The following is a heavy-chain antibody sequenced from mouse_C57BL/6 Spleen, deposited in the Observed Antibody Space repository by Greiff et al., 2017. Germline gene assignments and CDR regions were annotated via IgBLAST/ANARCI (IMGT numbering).Heavy chain of an antibody. CDR2: IYPGDGDT. J-gene: IGHJ1*03. Sequence: LEESGAELVKPGASVKISCKASGYAFSSYWMNWVKQRPGKGLEWIGQIYPGDGDTNYNGKFKGKATLTADKSSSTAYMQLSSLTSEDSAVYFCARGGYYGSSYGYFDVWGTGTTVTVSS. D-gene: IGHD1-1*01. CDR3: ARGGYYGSSYGYFDV. CDR1: GYAFSSYW. V-gene: IGHV1-80*01.